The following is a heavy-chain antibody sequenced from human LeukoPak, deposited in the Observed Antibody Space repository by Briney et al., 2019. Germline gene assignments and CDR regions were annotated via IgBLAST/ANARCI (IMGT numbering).Heavy chain of an antibody. V-gene: IGHV3-21*01. CDR2: ISSSSDYI. Sequence: GGSLRLSCAASGFTFSIYTMSWVRQAPGRGLEWVSSISSSSDYIYYADSVKGRFTISRDNAKKSLYLQMNSLRADDTAVYYCIRGGSGPIDYWGQGTLVTVSS. J-gene: IGHJ4*02. D-gene: IGHD6-19*01. CDR1: GFTFSIYT. CDR3: IRGGSGPIDY.